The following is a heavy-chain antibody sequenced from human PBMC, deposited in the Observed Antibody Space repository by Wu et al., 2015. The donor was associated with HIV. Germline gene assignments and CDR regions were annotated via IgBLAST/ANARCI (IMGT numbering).Heavy chain of an antibody. CDR3: ANLPYYDFWSGYYIGGDDAFDI. CDR1: GYTFTGYY. CDR2: INPNSGGT. V-gene: IGHV1-2*02. D-gene: IGHD3-3*01. Sequence: QVQLVQSGAEVKKPGASVKVSCKASGYTFTGYYMHWVRQAPGQGLEWMGWINPNSGGTNYAQKFQGRVTMTRDTSISTAYMELSRLRSDDTAVYYCANLPYYDFWSGYYIGGDDAFDIWGQGTMVTVSS. J-gene: IGHJ3*02.